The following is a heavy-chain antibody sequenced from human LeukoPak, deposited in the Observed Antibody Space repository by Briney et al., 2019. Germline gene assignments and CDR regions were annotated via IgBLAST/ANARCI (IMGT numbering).Heavy chain of an antibody. CDR3: VLLQWLGDFDY. J-gene: IGHJ4*02. CDR1: GFTFSDYY. V-gene: IGHV3-23*01. D-gene: IGHD6-19*01. Sequence: PGGSLRLSCAASGFTFSDYYMSWIRQAPGKGLEWVSAFSGSGGSTYYADSVKGRFTISRDNSKNTLYLQMNSLRAEDTAVYYCVLLQWLGDFDYWGQGTLVTVSS. CDR2: FSGSGGST.